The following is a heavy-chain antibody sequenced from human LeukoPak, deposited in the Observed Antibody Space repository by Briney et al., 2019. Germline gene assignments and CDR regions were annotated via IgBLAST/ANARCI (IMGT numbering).Heavy chain of an antibody. D-gene: IGHD4-17*01. CDR2: IYYSGST. CDR3: ARDLVTVTKGFDI. J-gene: IGHJ3*02. V-gene: IGHV4-31*03. CDR1: GGSISSGGYY. Sequence: PSETLSLTCTVSGGSISSGGYYWSWIRQHPGKGLEWIGYIYYSGSTYYNASLKSRVTISVDTAKNQFSLKLTSVTAADTAVYYCARDLVTVTKGFDIWGQGTMVSVSS.